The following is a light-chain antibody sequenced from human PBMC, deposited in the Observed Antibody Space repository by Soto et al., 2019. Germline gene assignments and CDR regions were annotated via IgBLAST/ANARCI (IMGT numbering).Light chain of an antibody. CDR2: RTS. CDR1: QSISSN. J-gene: IGKJ4*01. V-gene: IGKV3-15*01. CDR3: QQYNNWPRAT. Sequence: EIVMTQSPATLSVSPWERATLSCRASQSISSNLAWYPQKPGQAPRLLMFRTSSRATGFPARFSGSGSGTKFNLTISSLQSEDFGVYYCQQYNNWPRATFGGGTKVDIK.